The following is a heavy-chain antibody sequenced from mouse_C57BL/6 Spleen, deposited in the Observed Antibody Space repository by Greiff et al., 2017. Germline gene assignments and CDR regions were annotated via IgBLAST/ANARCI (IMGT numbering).Heavy chain of an antibody. CDR1: GFNIKDYY. CDR2: IDPEDGGT. V-gene: IGHV14-2*01. D-gene: IGHD2-5*01. Sequence: VQLQQSGAELVKPGASVKLSCTASGFNIKDYYMHWVKQRTEQGLEWIGRIDPEDGGTKYAPKFQGKATITADTSSNTAYLQLSSLTSEDTAVYYCASTYYSNYGGFAYWGQGTLVTVSA. J-gene: IGHJ3*01. CDR3: ASTYYSNYGGFAY.